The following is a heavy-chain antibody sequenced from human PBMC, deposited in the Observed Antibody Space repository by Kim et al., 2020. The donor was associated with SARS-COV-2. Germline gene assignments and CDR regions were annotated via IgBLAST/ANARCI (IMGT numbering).Heavy chain of an antibody. Sequence: ASVKVSCKASGYTFTDYGFSWVRQAPGQGLEWMGWIDFDNGNTNYAQNLQGRVTMTADTSTSTAYMELMSLRSDDTAMYYCVRGHDGKLVGEYWGQGTLVTVSS. D-gene: IGHD1-26*01. CDR1: GYTFTDYG. V-gene: IGHV1-18*01. CDR2: IDFDNGNT. CDR3: VRGHDGKLVGEY. J-gene: IGHJ4*02.